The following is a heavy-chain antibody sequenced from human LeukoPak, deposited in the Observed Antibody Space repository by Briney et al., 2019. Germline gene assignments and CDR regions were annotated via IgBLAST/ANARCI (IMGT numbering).Heavy chain of an antibody. CDR2: IYTSGST. J-gene: IGHJ6*03. D-gene: IGHD5-18*01. CDR1: GGSISSGSYY. CDR3: AREVHSYVSSYYYYYMDV. Sequence: PSETLSLTCTVSGGSISSGSYYWSWIRQPAGKGLEWIGRIYTSGSTNYNPSLKSRVTISVDTSKNQFSLKLSSVTAADTAVYCCAREVHSYVSSYYYYYMDVWGKGTMVTVSS. V-gene: IGHV4-61*02.